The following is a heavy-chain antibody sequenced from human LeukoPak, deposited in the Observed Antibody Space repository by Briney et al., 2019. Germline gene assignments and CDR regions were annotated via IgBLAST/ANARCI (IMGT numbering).Heavy chain of an antibody. CDR1: GFTVSSYD. Sequence: GGSLRLSCAASGFTVSSYDMHWVRQATGKGLEWVSAIGTAGDTYYPGSVKGRFTISRENAKNSLYLQMNSLRAGDTAVYYCARANGYYRSYYFDYWGQGTLVTVSS. CDR2: IGTAGDT. CDR3: ARANGYYRSYYFDY. V-gene: IGHV3-13*01. D-gene: IGHD3-22*01. J-gene: IGHJ4*02.